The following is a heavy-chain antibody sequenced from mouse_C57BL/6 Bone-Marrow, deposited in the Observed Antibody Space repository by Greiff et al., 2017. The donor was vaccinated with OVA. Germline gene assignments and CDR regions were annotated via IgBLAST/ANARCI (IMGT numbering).Heavy chain of an antibody. CDR1: GYSFTGYY. Sequence: VQLQQSGPELVKPGASVKISCKASGYSFTGYYMNWVKQSPEKSLEWIGEINPSTGGTTYNQKFKAKATLTVDKSSSTAYMQLKSLTSEDSAVYYCARPSYYGSSYEWGQGTTLTVSS. D-gene: IGHD1-1*01. J-gene: IGHJ2*01. CDR2: INPSTGGT. CDR3: ARPSYYGSSYE. V-gene: IGHV1-42*01.